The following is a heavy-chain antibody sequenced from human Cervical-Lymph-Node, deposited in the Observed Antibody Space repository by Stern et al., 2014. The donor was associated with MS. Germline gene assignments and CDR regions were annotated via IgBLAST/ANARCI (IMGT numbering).Heavy chain of an antibody. CDR2: IRSSGRNI. CDR3: ARDCKLRYFDWLSPYFDY. D-gene: IGHD3-9*01. CDR1: GFTFSDYY. V-gene: IGHV3-11*01. J-gene: IGHJ4*02. Sequence: VQLVQSGGGFVKPGGSLRLSCAASGFTFSDYYMSWIRQAPGKGLEWVSYIRSSGRNIYYADPVTGRITNSRDNAKNSLYLQMNSLRAEDTAVYYCARDCKLRYFDWLSPYFDYWGQGTLVTVSS.